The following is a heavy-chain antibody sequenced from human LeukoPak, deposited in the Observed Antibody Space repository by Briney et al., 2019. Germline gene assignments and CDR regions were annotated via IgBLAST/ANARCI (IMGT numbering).Heavy chain of an antibody. J-gene: IGHJ6*02. CDR2: LYPDDSDT. D-gene: IGHD1-1*01. CDR1: GYSFTSYW. CDR3: ARRGYNWNYGMDV. V-gene: IGHV5-51*01. Sequence: GESLKISCKGSGYSFTSYWIVWVRQMPGKGLEWMGILYPDDSDTRYSPSFQGQVTISADKSISTAYLQWSSLKASDTAMYYCARRGYNWNYGMDVWGQGTTVTVSS.